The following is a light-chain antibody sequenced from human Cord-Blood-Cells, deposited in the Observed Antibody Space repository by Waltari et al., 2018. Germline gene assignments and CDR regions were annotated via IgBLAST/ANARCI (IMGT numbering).Light chain of an antibody. CDR1: SSDVGGSNY. J-gene: IGLJ3*02. CDR3: SSYTSSSTWV. Sequence: QSALTQPASVSGSPGQSITISCTGTSSDVGGSNYVSWYQQRPGKAPKLMIYDVSKRPSGVSNRFSGSKSGNTASLTISGLQAEDEADYYCSSYTSSSTWVFGGGTKLTVL. CDR2: DVS. V-gene: IGLV2-14*01.